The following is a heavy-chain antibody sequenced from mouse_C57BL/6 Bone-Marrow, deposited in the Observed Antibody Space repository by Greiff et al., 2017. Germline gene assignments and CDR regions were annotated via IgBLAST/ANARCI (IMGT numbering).Heavy chain of an antibody. D-gene: IGHD2-3*01. Sequence: QVQLQQPGAELVMPGASVKLSCKASGYTFTSYWMHWVKQRPGQGLEWIGEIDPSDSYTNSNQKFKGKATLTVDKSSSTAYMPLSSLTSEDAAVYYCARESYDGYYAMDYWGQGTSVTVSS. CDR3: ARESYDGYYAMDY. V-gene: IGHV1-69*01. CDR2: IDPSDSYT. J-gene: IGHJ4*01. CDR1: GYTFTSYW.